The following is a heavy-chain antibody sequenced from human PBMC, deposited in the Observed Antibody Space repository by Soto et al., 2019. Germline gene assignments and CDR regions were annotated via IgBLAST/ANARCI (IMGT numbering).Heavy chain of an antibody. J-gene: IGHJ5*02. CDR3: ARSFGMVRGINWFDP. CDR1: GGSISSSSYY. V-gene: IGHV4-39*01. D-gene: IGHD3-10*01. CDR2: IYYSGST. Sequence: PSETLSLTCTVSGGSISSSSYYWGWIRQPPGKGLEWIGSIYYSGSTYYNPSLKSRVTISVDTSKNQFSLKLSSVTAADTAVYYCARSFGMVRGINWFDPWGQGTLVTVSS.